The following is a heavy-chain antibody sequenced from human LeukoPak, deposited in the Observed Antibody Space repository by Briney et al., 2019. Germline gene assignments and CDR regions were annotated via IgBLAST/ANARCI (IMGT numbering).Heavy chain of an antibody. J-gene: IGHJ4*02. CDR3: ARSAAADLY. D-gene: IGHD6-13*01. CDR1: GYTFTSYY. Sequence: ASVKVSCKASGYTFTSYYMHWVRQATGQGLEWMGWMNPNSGNTGYAQKFQGRVTMTRNTSISTAYMELSSLRSEDTAVYYCARSAAADLYWGQGTLVTVSS. V-gene: IGHV1-8*02. CDR2: MNPNSGNT.